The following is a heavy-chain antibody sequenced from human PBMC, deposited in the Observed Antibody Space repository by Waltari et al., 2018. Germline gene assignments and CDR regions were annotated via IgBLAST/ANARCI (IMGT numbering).Heavy chain of an antibody. Sequence: QVQLVQSGAEVKKPGSSVKVSCKASGGTFSSYAISWVRQAPGQGLEWMGGIIPSFGTANYAQKFQGRVTVTADESTSTAYMELSSLRSEDTAVYYCARERGIVGATTPTNDAFDIWGQGTMVTVSS. V-gene: IGHV1-69*13. J-gene: IGHJ3*02. CDR1: GGTFSSYA. CDR3: ARERGIVGATTPTNDAFDI. D-gene: IGHD1-26*01. CDR2: IIPSFGTA.